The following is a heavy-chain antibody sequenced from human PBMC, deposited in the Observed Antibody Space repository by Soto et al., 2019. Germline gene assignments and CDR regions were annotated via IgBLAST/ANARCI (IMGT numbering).Heavy chain of an antibody. D-gene: IGHD2-8*02. CDR2: IYHSGST. J-gene: IGHJ4*02. Sequence: SETLSLTCAVSGGSISSSNWWSWVRQPPGKGLEWIGEIYHSGSTYYNPSLKSRVTISVDTSKNQFSLKLSSVTAADTAVYYCARHLNWFYYFDYWGQGTLVTVSS. CDR3: ARHLNWFYYFDY. CDR1: GGSISSSNW. V-gene: IGHV4-4*02.